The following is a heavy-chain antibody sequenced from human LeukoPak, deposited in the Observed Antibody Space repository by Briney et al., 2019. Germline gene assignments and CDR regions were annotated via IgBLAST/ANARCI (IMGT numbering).Heavy chain of an antibody. CDR1: GFTFSSYS. D-gene: IGHD2-15*01. V-gene: IGHV3-48*01. J-gene: IGHJ4*02. CDR2: ISSSSSTI. CDR3: ARGSPARSGRWFDY. Sequence: PGGSLRLSCAASGFTFSSYSMTWVRQAPGKGLEWVSYISSSSSTIYYADSVKGRFTISRDNAKNSLYLQMNSLRAEDTAVYYCARGSPARSGRWFDYWGQGTLVTVSS.